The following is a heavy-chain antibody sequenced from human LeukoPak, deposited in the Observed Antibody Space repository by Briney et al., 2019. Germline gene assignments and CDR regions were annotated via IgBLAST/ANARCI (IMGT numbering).Heavy chain of an antibody. D-gene: IGHD6-13*01. CDR1: GFTISSNY. Sequence: GGSLRLSCAASGFTISSNYMSWVRQAPGKGLEWVSVIYSGGSTYYADSVKGRFTISRDNAKNSLYLQMNSLRAEDTAVYYCARDRSSIAADFDYWGQGTLVTVSS. CDR2: IYSGGST. J-gene: IGHJ4*02. V-gene: IGHV3-66*01. CDR3: ARDRSSIAADFDY.